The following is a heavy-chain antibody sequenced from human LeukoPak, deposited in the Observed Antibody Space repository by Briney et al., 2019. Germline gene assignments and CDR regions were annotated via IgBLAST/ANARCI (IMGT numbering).Heavy chain of an antibody. D-gene: IGHD2-15*01. V-gene: IGHV4-38-2*02. Sequence: SETLSLTCTVSGYSISSGYYWGWIRQPPGKGLEWIGSIYHSGSTYYNPSLKSRVTISVDTSKNQFSLKLRSVTAADTAVYYCARSPVVVAFDIWGQGTMVTVSS. CDR2: IYHSGST. CDR3: ARSPVVVAFDI. CDR1: GYSISSGYY. J-gene: IGHJ3*02.